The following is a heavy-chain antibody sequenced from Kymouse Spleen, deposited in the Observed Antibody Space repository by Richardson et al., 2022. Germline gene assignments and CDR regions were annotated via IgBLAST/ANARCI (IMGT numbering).Heavy chain of an antibody. CDR3: ARGRGAARPDAFDI. V-gene: IGHV4-34*01. D-gene: IGHD6-6*01. CDR1: GGSFSGYY. J-gene: IGHJ3*02. CDR2: INHSGST. Sequence: QVQLQQWGAGLLKPSETLSLTCAVYGGSFSGYYWSWIRQPPGKGLEWIGEINHSGSTNYNPSLKSRVTISVDTSKNQFSLKLSSVTAADTAVYYCARGRGAARPDAFDIWGQGTMVTVSS.